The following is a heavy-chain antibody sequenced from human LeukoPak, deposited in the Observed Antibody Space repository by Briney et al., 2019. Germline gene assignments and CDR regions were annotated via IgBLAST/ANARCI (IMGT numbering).Heavy chain of an antibody. CDR2: IYYSGST. CDR3: ARDHGYGDYLIDY. Sequence: KASETLSLTCTVSGGSISSGGYYWRWIRQHPGKGLEWIGYIYYSGSTYYNPSLKSRVTISADTSKNQFSLKLSSVTAADTAVYYCARDHGYGDYLIDYWGQGTLVTVSS. CDR1: GGSISSGGYY. D-gene: IGHD4-17*01. V-gene: IGHV4-31*03. J-gene: IGHJ4*02.